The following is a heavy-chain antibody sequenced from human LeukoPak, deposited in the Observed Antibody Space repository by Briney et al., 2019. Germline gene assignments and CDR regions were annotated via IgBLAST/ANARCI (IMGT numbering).Heavy chain of an antibody. CDR3: ARQVSVVGHYYYMDV. CDR1: GGSISSYY. CDR2: IYTSGST. D-gene: IGHD2-21*01. V-gene: IGHV4-4*07. Sequence: SETLSLTCTVSGGSISSYYWSWIRQPAGKGLEWIGRIYTSGSTNYNPSLKSRVTMSVDTSKNQFSLKLSSVTAADTAVYYCARQVSVVGHYYYMDVWGKGTTVTVSS. J-gene: IGHJ6*03.